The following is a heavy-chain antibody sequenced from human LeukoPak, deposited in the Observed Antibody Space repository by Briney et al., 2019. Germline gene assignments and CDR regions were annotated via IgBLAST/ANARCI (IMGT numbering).Heavy chain of an antibody. CDR1: GYTFTGYY. CDR3: ARDGSGNAHDFDY. V-gene: IGHV1-69*06. CDR2: IIPIFGTA. Sequence: ASVKVSCKASGYTFTGYYMHWVRQAPGQGLEWMGGIIPIFGTANYAQKFQGRVTITADKSTSTAYMELSSLRSEDTAVYYCARDGSGNAHDFDYWGQGTLVTVSS. D-gene: IGHD4-23*01. J-gene: IGHJ4*02.